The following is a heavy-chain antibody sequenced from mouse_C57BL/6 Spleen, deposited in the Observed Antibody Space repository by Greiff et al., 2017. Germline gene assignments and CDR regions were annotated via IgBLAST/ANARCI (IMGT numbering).Heavy chain of an antibody. CDR1: GYTFTAYY. CDR2: INPYNGGT. CDR3: ASLMVTTAY. D-gene: IGHD2-2*01. Sequence: EVQLQQSGPVLVQPGASLKMSCKASGYTFTAYYMNWVKQSHGKSLEWIGVINPYNGGTSSNQKFKGKANLTVNKSSSTAYMEHNSLTSEDSAVYYCASLMVTTAYWGQGTLVTVSA. J-gene: IGHJ3*01. V-gene: IGHV1-19*01.